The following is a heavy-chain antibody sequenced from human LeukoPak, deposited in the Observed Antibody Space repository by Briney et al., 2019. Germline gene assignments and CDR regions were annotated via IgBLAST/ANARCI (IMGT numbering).Heavy chain of an antibody. D-gene: IGHD4-17*01. CDR2: IYYSGST. V-gene: IGHV4-59*01. Sequence: PSETLPLTCTVSGGSISSYYWSWIRQPPGKGLEWIGYIYYSGSTNYNPSLKSRVTISVDTSKNQFSLKLSSVTAADTAVYYCARGTYDYGDYASNWFDPWGQGTLVTVSS. CDR1: GGSISSYY. CDR3: ARGTYDYGDYASNWFDP. J-gene: IGHJ5*02.